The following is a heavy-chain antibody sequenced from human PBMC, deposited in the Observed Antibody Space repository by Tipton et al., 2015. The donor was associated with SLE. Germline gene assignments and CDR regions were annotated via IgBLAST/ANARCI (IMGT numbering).Heavy chain of an antibody. Sequence: TLSLTCTVSGGSISGSSYYWGWIRQPPGKGLDWIGSIYYSGNTYYNPSLKSRVTISVDTSKNQFSLRLSSVTAADTAAYYCTRSSRMDMATYYWGQGTLVTVSS. V-gene: IGHV4-39*07. CDR2: IYYSGNT. D-gene: IGHD5-24*01. CDR1: GGSISGSSYY. J-gene: IGHJ4*02. CDR3: TRSSRMDMATYY.